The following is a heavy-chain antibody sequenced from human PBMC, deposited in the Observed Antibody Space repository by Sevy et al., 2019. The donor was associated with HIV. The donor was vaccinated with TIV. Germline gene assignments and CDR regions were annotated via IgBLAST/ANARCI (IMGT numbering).Heavy chain of an antibody. CDR2: IKQDGSEN. J-gene: IGHJ6*03. V-gene: IGHV3-7*01. D-gene: IGHD2-15*01. CDR1: GFTFSSYW. Sequence: GGSLRLSCAASGFTFSSYWMSWVRQAPGKGLEWGANIKQDGSENYYVDAVKGRLNTSRDNVTKSQYLQMNSPGVAEKAVYYCGKCERLYYCYMDVWGKGTTVTVSS. CDR3: GKCERLYYCYMDV.